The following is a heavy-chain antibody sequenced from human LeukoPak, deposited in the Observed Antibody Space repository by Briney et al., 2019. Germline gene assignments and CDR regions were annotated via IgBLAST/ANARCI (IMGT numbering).Heavy chain of an antibody. CDR2: IYPGDSDT. Sequence: GESLKISCKGSGYSFTSYWIGWVRQMPGKGLEWMGIIYPGDSDTRYSPSFQGQVTISADKSISTAYLQWSSLKASDTAMYYCARLALSNRYWVPTGRNWWFDPWGQGTLVTVSS. V-gene: IGHV5-51*01. J-gene: IGHJ5*02. D-gene: IGHD2-15*01. CDR3: ARLALSNRYWVPTGRNWWFDP. CDR1: GYSFTSYW.